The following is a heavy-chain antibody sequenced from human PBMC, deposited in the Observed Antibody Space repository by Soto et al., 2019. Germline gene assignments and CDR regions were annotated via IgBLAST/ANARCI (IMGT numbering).Heavy chain of an antibody. CDR2: IIPIFGTA. J-gene: IGHJ5*02. V-gene: IGHV1-69*06. Sequence: EASVKVSCKASGGTFSSYAISWVRQAPGQGLEWMGGIIPIFGTANYAQKFQGRVTITADKSTGTAYMELSSLRSEDTAVYYCARSPRVVVPAAIGRFDPWGQGTLVTVSS. CDR1: GGTFSSYA. CDR3: ARSPRVVVPAAIGRFDP. D-gene: IGHD2-2*01.